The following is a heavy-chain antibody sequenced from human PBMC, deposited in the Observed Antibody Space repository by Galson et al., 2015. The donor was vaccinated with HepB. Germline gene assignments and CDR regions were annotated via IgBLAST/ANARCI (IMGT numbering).Heavy chain of an antibody. V-gene: IGHV1-18*04. Sequence: SVKVSCKASGYTFTSYGISWVRQAPGQGLEWVGWINPYNGGINSAQKFQARVTMTTDTSTSTAYMELRSLTSDDTAVYYCARENYDFWSGYRLPGNSYYYMDVWGQGTLVTVSS. D-gene: IGHD3-3*01. CDR1: GYTFTSYG. CDR2: INPYNGGI. J-gene: IGHJ6*03. CDR3: ARENYDFWSGYRLPGNSYYYMDV.